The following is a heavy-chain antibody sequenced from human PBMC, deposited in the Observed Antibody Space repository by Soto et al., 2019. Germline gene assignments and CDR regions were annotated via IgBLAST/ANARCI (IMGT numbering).Heavy chain of an antibody. Sequence: ASVKVSCKASGYTFTSYYMHWVRQAPGQGLEWMGIINPSGGSTSYAQKFQGRVTMTRDTSTSTAYMELSSLRSEDTAVYYCARSAYCSGGSCHLYPLYFQHWGQGTLVTVSS. V-gene: IGHV1-46*01. CDR1: GYTFTSYY. J-gene: IGHJ1*01. CDR3: ARSAYCSGGSCHLYPLYFQH. D-gene: IGHD2-15*01. CDR2: INPSGGST.